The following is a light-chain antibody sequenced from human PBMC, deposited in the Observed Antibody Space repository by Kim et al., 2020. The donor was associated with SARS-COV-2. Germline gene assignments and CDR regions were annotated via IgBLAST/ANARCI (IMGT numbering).Light chain of an antibody. CDR2: QDS. CDR3: QAWDSSTADVV. V-gene: IGLV3-1*01. Sequence: SYELTQPPSVSVSPGQTASITCSGDKLGDKYACWYQQKPGLSPVLVIYQDSKRPSGIPERFSGSNSGNTATLTISGTQAMDEADYYCQAWDSSTADVVFGGGTQLTV. CDR1: KLGDKY. J-gene: IGLJ2*01.